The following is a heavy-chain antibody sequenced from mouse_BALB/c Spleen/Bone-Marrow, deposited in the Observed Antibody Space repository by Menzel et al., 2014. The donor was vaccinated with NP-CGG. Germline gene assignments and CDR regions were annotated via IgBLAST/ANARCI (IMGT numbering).Heavy chain of an antibody. CDR3: ARGIITTGLDY. J-gene: IGHJ2*01. D-gene: IGHD1-2*01. CDR2: VXPNKGGA. CDR1: GYSFTGXY. Sequence: EXQLQQSGPDLVKPGASVKISCKASGYSFTGXYXHWVXPSXXXXXXWLXXVXPNKGGASYNQECKGKAVVTVDKSSSTAYMELRSLTAEEPAVYYCARGIITTGLDYWGQGTTRTVAS. V-gene: IGHV1-18*01.